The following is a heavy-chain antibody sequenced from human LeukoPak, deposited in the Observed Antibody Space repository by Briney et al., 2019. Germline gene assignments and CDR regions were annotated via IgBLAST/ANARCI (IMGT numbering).Heavy chain of an antibody. CDR2: IYHSGST. D-gene: IGHD3-9*01. Sequence: PSGTLSLTCAVPGGSISSSNWWSWVRQPPGKGLEWIGEIYHSGSTNYNPSLKSRVTISVDKSKNQFSLKLSSVTAADTAVYYCASGPKYYDILTGYYYYYYGMDVWGQGTTVTVSS. V-gene: IGHV4-4*02. CDR1: GGSISSSNW. CDR3: ASGPKYYDILTGYYYYYYGMDV. J-gene: IGHJ6*02.